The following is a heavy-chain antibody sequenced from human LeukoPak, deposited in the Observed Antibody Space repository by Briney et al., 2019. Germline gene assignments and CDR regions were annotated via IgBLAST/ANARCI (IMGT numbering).Heavy chain of an antibody. Sequence: ASVKVSCKASGYTFTSYAMNWVRQAPGQGLEWMGWINTNTGNPTYAQGFTGRFVFSLDTSVSTAYLQISSLKAEDTAVYYCASQDYYDSSGYGKKDAFDIWGQGTMVTVSS. CDR3: ASQDYYDSSGYGKKDAFDI. D-gene: IGHD3-22*01. CDR1: GYTFTSYA. V-gene: IGHV7-4-1*02. CDR2: INTNTGNP. J-gene: IGHJ3*02.